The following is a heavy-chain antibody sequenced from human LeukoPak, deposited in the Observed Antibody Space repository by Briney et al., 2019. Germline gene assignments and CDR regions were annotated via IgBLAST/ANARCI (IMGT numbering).Heavy chain of an antibody. CDR1: GFTFSSYA. V-gene: IGHV3-23*01. Sequence: GGSLRLSCAASGFTFSSYAMSWVRQAPGKGLEWVSAISGSGGSTYYADSVKGRFTISRDNSENTLYLQMNSLRGEDTAVYCARDGYSGSYYRLYYFFMDVWGKGTTVTVSS. CDR2: ISGSGGST. D-gene: IGHD1-26*01. J-gene: IGHJ6*03. CDR3: ARDGYSGSYYRLYYFFMDV.